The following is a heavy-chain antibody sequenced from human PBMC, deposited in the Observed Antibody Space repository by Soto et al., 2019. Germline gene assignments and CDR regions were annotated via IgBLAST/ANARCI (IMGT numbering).Heavy chain of an antibody. CDR1: GFTFSSYW. J-gene: IGHJ6*02. V-gene: IGHV3-7*01. CDR3: AREAGYSYGYLRTYYGMDV. CDR2: IKQDGSEK. Sequence: GGSLRLSCAASGFTFSSYWMSWVRQAPGKGLEWVANIKQDGSEKYYVDSVKGRFTISRDNSKNTLYLQMNSLRAEDTAVYYCAREAGYSYGYLRTYYGMDVWGQGTTVTVSS. D-gene: IGHD5-18*01.